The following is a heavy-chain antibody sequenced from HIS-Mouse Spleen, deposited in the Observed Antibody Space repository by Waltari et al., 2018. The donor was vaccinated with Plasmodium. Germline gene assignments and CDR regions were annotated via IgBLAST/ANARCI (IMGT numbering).Heavy chain of an antibody. V-gene: IGHV1-18*01. CDR2: ISLYNGNT. Sequence: VQLVQSGAEVTKPGSSVKVSCKASGYTFTSYGISWVRQAPGQGLEWMGWISLYNGNTNCAQKRQGRVTMTTDTSTSTAYMEGRSVRSDETAVYYCARGSAGDACDIWGQGTMGTVSS. J-gene: IGHJ3*02. D-gene: IGHD6-19*01. CDR1: GYTFTSYG. CDR3: ARGSAGDACDI.